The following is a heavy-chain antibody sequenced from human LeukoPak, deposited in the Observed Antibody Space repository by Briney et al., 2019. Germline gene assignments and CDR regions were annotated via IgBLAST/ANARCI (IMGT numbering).Heavy chain of an antibody. CDR2: IYYSGST. CDR1: GGSVSSGSYY. J-gene: IGHJ2*01. Sequence: PSETLSLTCTVSGGSVSSGSYYWSWIRQPPGKGLEWIGYIYYSGSTNYNPSLKSRVTISVDTSKNQFSLKLSSVTAADTAVYYCARSGTYYDFWSGYYRYWYFDLWGRDTLVTVSS. D-gene: IGHD3-3*01. V-gene: IGHV4-61*01. CDR3: ARSGTYYDFWSGYYRYWYFDL.